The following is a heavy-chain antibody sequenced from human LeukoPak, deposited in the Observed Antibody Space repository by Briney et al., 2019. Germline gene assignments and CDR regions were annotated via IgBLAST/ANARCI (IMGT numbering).Heavy chain of an antibody. J-gene: IGHJ4*02. CDR3: ARGAVAGRRFDY. CDR2: INPSGGTT. D-gene: IGHD6-19*01. Sequence: ASVKVSCKPSGYTLTSYYVHWVRQAPGQGLEWMGIINPSGGTTSYAQKFQGRVTMTRDTSTSTVYMELSSLSSDDTAVYYCARGAVAGRRFDYWGQGTLVTVSS. V-gene: IGHV1-46*01. CDR1: GYTLTSYY.